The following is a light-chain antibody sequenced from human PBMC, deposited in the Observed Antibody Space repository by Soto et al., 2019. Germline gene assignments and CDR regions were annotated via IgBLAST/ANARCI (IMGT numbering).Light chain of an antibody. J-gene: IGKJ5*01. CDR3: QQRSNWTPIT. CDR2: DAS. V-gene: IGKV3-11*01. Sequence: EIVLTQSPATLSLSPGERATLSCRASQSFSSYLAWYQQKPGQAPRLLIYDASNRATGIPARFSGSGSGKDFTLTISSLEPEDFAVYYCQQRSNWTPITFGQGTRLEIK. CDR1: QSFSSY.